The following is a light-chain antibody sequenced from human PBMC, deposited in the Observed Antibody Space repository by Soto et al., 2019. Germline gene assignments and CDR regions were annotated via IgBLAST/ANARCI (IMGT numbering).Light chain of an antibody. J-gene: IGKJ4*01. CDR1: QSLLDSGGKTQ. CDR2: EVS. V-gene: IGKV2D-29*01. Sequence: EIVMTQTPLSLPVTPGQPASISCKSSQSLLDSGGKTQLYWYLQKLGQPPQLLIYEVSNRFSGVPDRFSGSGSGTDFTLKISRVEAEDVGIYYCVQSIQFPLTFGGGTKVEIK. CDR3: VQSIQFPLT.